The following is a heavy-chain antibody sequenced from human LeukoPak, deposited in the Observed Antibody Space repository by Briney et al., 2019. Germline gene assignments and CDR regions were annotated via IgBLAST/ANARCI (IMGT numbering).Heavy chain of an antibody. Sequence: SETLSLTCTVSGGSTSSYYWSWIRQPPGKGLEWIGYIYYSGSTNYNPSLKSRVTISVDTSKNQFSLKLSSVTAADTAVYYCASHADYGDYVYFDYWGQGTLVTVSS. CDR1: GGSTSSYY. D-gene: IGHD4-17*01. V-gene: IGHV4-59*12. J-gene: IGHJ4*02. CDR3: ASHADYGDYVYFDY. CDR2: IYYSGST.